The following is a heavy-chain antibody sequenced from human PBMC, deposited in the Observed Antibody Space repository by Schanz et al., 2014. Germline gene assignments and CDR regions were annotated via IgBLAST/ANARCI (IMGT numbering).Heavy chain of an antibody. CDR3: ARGLVRYFAY. D-gene: IGHD2-8*02. Sequence: QVQLVQSGAEVKKPGASVKVSCQASGYTFTGYYMHWVRQAPGQGLEWMGQINPNSGATIYAQNFQGRVIMTRDTSISTAYMELSRLRSDDTAVYYCARGLVRYFAYWGQGTLVTVSS. V-gene: IGHV1-2*06. CDR1: GYTFTGYY. J-gene: IGHJ4*02. CDR2: INPNSGAT.